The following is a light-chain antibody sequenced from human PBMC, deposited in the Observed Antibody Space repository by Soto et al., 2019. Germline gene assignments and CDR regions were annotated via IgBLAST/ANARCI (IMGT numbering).Light chain of an antibody. CDR1: QDIKVD. CDR2: AAS. CDR3: LQDYDFPYT. J-gene: IGKJ2*01. Sequence: AIQMTQSPPSLPQSVGNRFIITCRASQDIKVDVGWLQQRPGHAPNLLIYAASTLHTGVPSTFTGSGSGTDFTLTINDLQPEDVATYFCLQDYDFPYTFGQGTKLEI. V-gene: IGKV1-6*01.